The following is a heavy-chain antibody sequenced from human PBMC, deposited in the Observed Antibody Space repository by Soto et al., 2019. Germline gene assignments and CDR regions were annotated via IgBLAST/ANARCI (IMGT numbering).Heavy chain of an antibody. D-gene: IGHD3-16*01. CDR2: IIPMSATA. J-gene: IGHJ3*02. CDR3: ARGRSAVNRLTDPFHI. V-gene: IGHV1-69*01. CDR1: GGSFSNYA. Sequence: QEQLVQSGAEVKEPGSSVKVSCKASGGSFSNYAFGWVRQAPGQGLEWMGGIIPMSATANYARNSQGRVTSTAEESRNTAYMELNSLRSEDTAMYYCARGRSAVNRLTDPFHIWGQGTMVTGS.